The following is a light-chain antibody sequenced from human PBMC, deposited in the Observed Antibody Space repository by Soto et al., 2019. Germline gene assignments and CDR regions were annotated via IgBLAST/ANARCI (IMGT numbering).Light chain of an antibody. V-gene: IGLV2-23*01. CDR1: SSDVGSYNL. CDR2: EGS. J-gene: IGLJ1*01. CDR3: CSYAGSSTYV. Sequence: QSALTQPASVSGSPGQSITISCTGTSSDVGSYNLVSWYQQHPGKAPKLMIYEGSKRPSGVSNRFSGSKSGNTASLTISGHQAEDEADYYCCSYAGSSTYVFGTGTKLTVL.